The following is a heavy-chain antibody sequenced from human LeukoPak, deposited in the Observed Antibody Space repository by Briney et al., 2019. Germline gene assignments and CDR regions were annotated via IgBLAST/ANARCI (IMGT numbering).Heavy chain of an antibody. V-gene: IGHV7-4-1*02. CDR3: ARGGSGYYLDNAFDI. CDR1: GYTFTSYA. D-gene: IGHD3-22*01. CDR2: INTNTGNP. J-gene: IGHJ3*02. Sequence: ASVKVSCKASGYTFTSYAMNWVRQAPGQGLEWMGWINTNTGNPTYAQGFTGRFVFSLDTSVSTAYLQISSLKAEDTAVYYCARGGSGYYLDNAFDIWGQGTMVTVSS.